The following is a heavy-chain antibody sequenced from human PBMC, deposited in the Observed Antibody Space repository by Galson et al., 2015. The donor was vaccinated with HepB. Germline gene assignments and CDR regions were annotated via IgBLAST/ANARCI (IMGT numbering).Heavy chain of an antibody. J-gene: IGHJ4*02. Sequence: SLRLSCAASGFSFSTSMNWVRQAPGKGLEWVSYITGDSGNIQYADSVKGRFTISRGNAKNSLYLQMNSLRDEDTAVYYCARDRGQDRYFDYWGQGALVTVSS. D-gene: IGHD2-15*01. CDR2: ITGDSGNI. CDR1: GFSFSTS. V-gene: IGHV3-48*02. CDR3: ARDRGQDRYFDY.